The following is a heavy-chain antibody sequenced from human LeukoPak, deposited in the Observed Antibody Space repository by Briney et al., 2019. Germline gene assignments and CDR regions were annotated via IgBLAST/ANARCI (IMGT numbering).Heavy chain of an antibody. Sequence: SETLSLTCTVSGGSISSSTYYWGWSRQPPGKGLEWIGSIYYSGSTYYNASLKSRVTISADTSNNQFSLKLSSVTAADTAVYYCARPLSGSSSWHGDAFDIWGQGTMVTVSS. CDR2: IYYSGST. CDR1: GGSISSSTYY. V-gene: IGHV4-39*01. CDR3: ARPLSGSSSWHGDAFDI. J-gene: IGHJ3*02. D-gene: IGHD6-13*01.